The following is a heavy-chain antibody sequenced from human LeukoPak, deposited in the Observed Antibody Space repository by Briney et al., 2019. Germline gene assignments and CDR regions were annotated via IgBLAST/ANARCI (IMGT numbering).Heavy chain of an antibody. Sequence: SVKVSCKASGGTFSSYAISWVRHAHGQGLEWMGAIIPIVGTANHAQKCQGRVTITADESTSTAYMKLSSLRSEDTAVYYCARVKCSGGSCYEIDYWGQGTLVTVSS. CDR1: GGTFSSYA. CDR3: ARVKCSGGSCYEIDY. J-gene: IGHJ4*02. D-gene: IGHD2-15*01. V-gene: IGHV1-69*13. CDR2: IIPIVGTA.